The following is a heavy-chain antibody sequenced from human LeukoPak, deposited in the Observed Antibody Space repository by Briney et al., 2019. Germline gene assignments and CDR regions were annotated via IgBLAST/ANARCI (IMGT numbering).Heavy chain of an antibody. CDR1: GYTFTSYD. J-gene: IGHJ6*03. CDR3: ARGSYYGSENYYYYMDV. D-gene: IGHD3-10*01. CDR2: MNPNSGNT. V-gene: IGHV1-8*01. Sequence: GASVKVSCKASGYTFTSYDINWVRQATGQGLEWMGWMNPNSGNTGYAQKFQGRVTMTRNTSISTAYMELSSLRSEDAAVYYCARGSYYGSENYYYYMDVWGKGTTVTISS.